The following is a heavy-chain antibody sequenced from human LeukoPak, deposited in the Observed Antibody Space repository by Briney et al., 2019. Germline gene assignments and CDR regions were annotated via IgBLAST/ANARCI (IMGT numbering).Heavy chain of an antibody. J-gene: IGHJ4*02. CDR1: GFTFSSYW. CDR2: INSDGSST. Sequence: GGSLRLSCAASGFTFSSYWMHWVRQAPGKGLVWVSRINSDGSSTSYADSVKGRFTISRDNAKNTLYLQMNSLRAEDTAEYYCARGKGLRYFDWLSVGFDYWGQGTLVTVSS. V-gene: IGHV3-74*01. CDR3: ARGKGLRYFDWLSVGFDY. D-gene: IGHD3-9*01.